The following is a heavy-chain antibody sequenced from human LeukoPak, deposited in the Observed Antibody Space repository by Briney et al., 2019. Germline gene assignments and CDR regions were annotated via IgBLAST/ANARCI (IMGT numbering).Heavy chain of an antibody. CDR1: GGSISSYY. V-gene: IGHV4-4*07. CDR3: ARDRYYYDSSGYYVFDY. J-gene: IGHJ4*02. CDR2: IHTSGST. Sequence: SETLSLTCTFSGGSISSYYWSWIRQPAGKGLEWIGRIHTSGSTNYNPSLKSRVTMSVDTSKNQFSLKLSSVTATDTAVYYCARDRYYYDSSGYYVFDYWGQGTLVTVSS. D-gene: IGHD3-22*01.